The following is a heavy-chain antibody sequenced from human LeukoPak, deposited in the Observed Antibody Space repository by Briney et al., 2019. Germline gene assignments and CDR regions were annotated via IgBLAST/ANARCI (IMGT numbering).Heavy chain of an antibody. CDR3: ARGGPTYYDILTGYDPRQYYFDY. CDR1: GGSISSYY. V-gene: IGHV4-59*01. D-gene: IGHD3-9*01. Sequence: PSETLSLTCTVSGGSISSYYWSWIRQPPGKGLEWIGYIYYSGSTNYNPSLKSRVTISVDTSKNQFSLKLSSVTAADTAVYYCARGGPTYYDILTGYDPRQYYFDYWGQGTPVTVSS. CDR2: IYYSGST. J-gene: IGHJ4*02.